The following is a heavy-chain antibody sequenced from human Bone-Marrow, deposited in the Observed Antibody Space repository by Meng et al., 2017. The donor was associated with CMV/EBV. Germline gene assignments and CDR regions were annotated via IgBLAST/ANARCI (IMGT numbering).Heavy chain of an antibody. J-gene: IGHJ4*02. CDR3: ARDYYDSSGYYDY. V-gene: IGHV3-20*01. D-gene: IGHD3-22*01. Sequence: GESLKISCAASGFTFSNAWMSWVRQAPGKGLVWVSGINWNGGSTGYADSVKGRFTISRDNAKNSLYLQMNSLRAEDTALYHCARDYYDSSGYYDYWGQGTLVTVSS. CDR2: INWNGGST. CDR1: GFTFSNAW.